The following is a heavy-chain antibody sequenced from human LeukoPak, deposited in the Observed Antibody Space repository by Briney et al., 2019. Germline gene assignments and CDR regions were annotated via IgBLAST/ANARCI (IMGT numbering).Heavy chain of an antibody. V-gene: IGHV7-4-1*02. CDR2: INTNTGDP. J-gene: IGHJ4*02. D-gene: IGHD3-10*01. CDR1: GYTFTSYA. CDR3: ARDGGVTMVRGVMGVGN. Sequence: ASVKVSCKASGYTFTSYAMNWVRQAPGQGLEWMGWINTNTGDPTYAQGFTGRFVFSLDTSVSTAYLQISSLKAEDTAAYYCARDGGVTMVRGVMGVGNWGQGTLVTVSS.